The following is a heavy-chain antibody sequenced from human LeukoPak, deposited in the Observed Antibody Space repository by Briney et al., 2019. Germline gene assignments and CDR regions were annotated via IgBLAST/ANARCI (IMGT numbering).Heavy chain of an antibody. CDR2: INPSGGST. V-gene: IGHV1-46*01. CDR3: ARGAAVDILTGYFRPDVDY. D-gene: IGHD3-9*01. CDR1: GYTFTSYY. J-gene: IGHJ4*02. Sequence: ASVKVSCKASGYTFTSYYMHWVRQAPGQGLEWMGIINPSGGSTSYAQKFQGRVTMTRDTSTSTVYMELSSLRSEDTAVYYCARGAAVDILTGYFRPDVDYWGQGTLVTVSS.